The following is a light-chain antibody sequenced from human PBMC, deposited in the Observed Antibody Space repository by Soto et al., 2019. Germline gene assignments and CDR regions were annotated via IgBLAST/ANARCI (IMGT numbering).Light chain of an antibody. CDR2: DAS. CDR1: QSVSSY. CDR3: QQRSNWPIT. J-gene: IGKJ5*01. V-gene: IGKV3-11*01. Sequence: EIVLTQSPATLTLSPGERATLSCSASQSVSSYVAWYQQKPGQAPRLLRYDASHRATGIPARVSGRGAGTDFTRTLRSLEPEDVAVYYCQQRSNWPITFGQGTRLEIK.